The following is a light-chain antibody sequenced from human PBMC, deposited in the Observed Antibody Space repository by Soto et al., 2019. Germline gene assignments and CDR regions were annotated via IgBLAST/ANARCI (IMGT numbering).Light chain of an antibody. CDR1: SSDVGGYNY. J-gene: IGLJ1*01. CDR3: CSYAGSYTYV. Sequence: QSALTQPRSVSGSPGQSVTLSFTGTSSDVGGYNYVSWYQQHPGKAPKLMIYDVSKRPSGVPDRFSGSKSGNTASLTISGLQAEDEAEYYCCSYAGSYTYVFGTGTNLTVL. V-gene: IGLV2-11*01. CDR2: DVS.